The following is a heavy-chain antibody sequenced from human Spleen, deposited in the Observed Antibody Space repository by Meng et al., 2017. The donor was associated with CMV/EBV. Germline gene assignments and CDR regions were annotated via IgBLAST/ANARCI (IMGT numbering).Heavy chain of an antibody. V-gene: IGHV1-69*06. D-gene: IGHD6-25*01. CDR2: IIPIFGTA. CDR3: ARHSGWDSSGYDY. CDR1: GGTFRSNA. J-gene: IGHJ4*02. Sequence: SVKVSCKASGGTFRSNAISWVRQAPGQGLEWMGRIIPIFGTANYAQKFQARVTFTADKSTSTAYMELSSLRSEDTAVFYCARHSGWDSSGYDYWGQGTLVTVSS.